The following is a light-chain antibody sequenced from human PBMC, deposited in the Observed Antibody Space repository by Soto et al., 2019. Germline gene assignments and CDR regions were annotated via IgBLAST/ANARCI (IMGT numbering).Light chain of an antibody. CDR2: LGS. CDR1: QSLLYSNGYNY. V-gene: IGKV2-28*01. Sequence: DVVMTQSPLSLPVTPGEPASISCRSSQSLLYSNGYNYLDWYVQKPGQSPQLLIYLGSYRASGVPDRLSGSGSGTDFTLEISRVEAEDVGVYYCMQALQTPITFGPGTKVDIK. CDR3: MQALQTPIT. J-gene: IGKJ3*01.